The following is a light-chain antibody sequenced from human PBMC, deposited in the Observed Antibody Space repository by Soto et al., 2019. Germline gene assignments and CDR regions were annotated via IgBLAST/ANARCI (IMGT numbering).Light chain of an antibody. Sequence: QSALTQPASVSGSPGQSITISCTGTSSDVGGYNYVAWYQQHPDRAPKLMIHDVSNRPSGVSNRFSGSKSGNTASLTISGLQAEDEADYYCSSYTSSSTWVFGGGTKLTVL. CDR3: SSYTSSSTWV. J-gene: IGLJ3*02. V-gene: IGLV2-14*01. CDR2: DVS. CDR1: SSDVGGYNY.